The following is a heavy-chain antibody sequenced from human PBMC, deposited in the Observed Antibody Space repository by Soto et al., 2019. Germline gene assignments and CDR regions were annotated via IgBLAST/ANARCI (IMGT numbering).Heavy chain of an antibody. Sequence: QVQLVQSGAEVKKPGSSVKVSCKASGGTFSSYAXXWVRQAXGQGLEWMGGIIPIFGTANYAQKFQGRVTITADESTSTAYMELSSLRXEDTAVXXXXXAXXXXXDAFDIWGQGTMVTVSS. V-gene: IGHV1-69*01. CDR2: IIPIFGTA. J-gene: IGHJ3*02. CDR1: GGTFSSYA. CDR3: XXAXXXXXDAFDI.